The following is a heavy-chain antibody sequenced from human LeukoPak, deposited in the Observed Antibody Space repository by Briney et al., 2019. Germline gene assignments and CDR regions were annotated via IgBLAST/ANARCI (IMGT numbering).Heavy chain of an antibody. V-gene: IGHV1-69*05. J-gene: IGHJ3*02. Sequence: SVKVSCKASGGTFSSYAISWVRQAPGQGLEWMGGIIPIFGTANYAQKLQGRVTITTDESTSTAYMELSSLRSEDTAVYYCARGPTDFDASDIWGHGTLVTVSS. CDR2: IIPIFGTA. CDR1: GGTFSSYA. CDR3: ARGPTDFDASDI.